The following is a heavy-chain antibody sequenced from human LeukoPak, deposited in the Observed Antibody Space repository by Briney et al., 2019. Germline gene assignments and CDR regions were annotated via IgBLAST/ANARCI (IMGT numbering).Heavy chain of an antibody. J-gene: IGHJ4*02. Sequence: GGSLRLSCAASGFTFRNAWMSWVRQAPGKGLEWVGRIKSKTDGGTTDYAAPVKGRFTISRDDSKNTLYLQMNSLKTEDTAVYYCTTRIVGATTVDYWGQGTLVTVSS. CDR1: GFTFRNAW. CDR2: IKSKTDGGTT. V-gene: IGHV3-15*01. CDR3: TTRIVGATTVDY. D-gene: IGHD1-26*01.